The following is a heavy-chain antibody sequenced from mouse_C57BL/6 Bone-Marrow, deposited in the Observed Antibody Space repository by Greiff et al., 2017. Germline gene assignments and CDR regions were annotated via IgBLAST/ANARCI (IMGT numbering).Heavy chain of an antibody. CDR1: GYTFTSYW. V-gene: IGHV1-5*01. J-gene: IGHJ2*01. D-gene: IGHD1-1*01. CDR3: TSSAYYGRDY. CDR2: IYPGNSDT. Sequence: EVQLQQSGTVLARPGASVKMSCKTSGYTFTSYWMHWVKQRPGQGLEWIGAIYPGNSDTSYNQKFKGKAKLTAVTSASTAYMELSSLTNEGAAVYYCTSSAYYGRDYWGQGTTLTVSS.